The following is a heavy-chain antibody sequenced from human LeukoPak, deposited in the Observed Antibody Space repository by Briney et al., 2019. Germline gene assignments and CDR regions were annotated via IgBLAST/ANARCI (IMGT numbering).Heavy chain of an antibody. CDR3: AKAERGSVVVVAATTLDY. Sequence: GGSLRLSCAASGFTFSSYGMHWVRQAPGKGLEWVAFIRYDGSNKYYADSVKGRFTISRDNSKNTLYLQMNSLRAEDTAVYYCAKAERGSVVVVAATTLDYWGQGTLVTVSS. CDR2: IRYDGSNK. CDR1: GFTFSSYG. J-gene: IGHJ4*02. V-gene: IGHV3-30*02. D-gene: IGHD2-15*01.